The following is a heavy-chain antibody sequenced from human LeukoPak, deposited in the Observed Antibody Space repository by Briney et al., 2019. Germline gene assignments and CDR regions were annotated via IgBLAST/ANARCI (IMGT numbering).Heavy chain of an antibody. V-gene: IGHV1-2*02. Sequence: ASVKVSCKASGYNFIDYYIHWVGQAPGQGPEWMGWINPRSGGTKYAQKYQGRITMTRDTSIDTGYIEVTSLTYDDTAVFFCTREPLSGQLVPYDYWGQGTVVTVSS. CDR2: INPRSGGT. CDR3: TREPLSGQLVPYDY. CDR1: GYNFIDYY. D-gene: IGHD6-6*01. J-gene: IGHJ4*02.